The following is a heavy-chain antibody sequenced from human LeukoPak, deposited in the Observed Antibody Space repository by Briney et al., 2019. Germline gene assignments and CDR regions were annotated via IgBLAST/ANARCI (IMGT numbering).Heavy chain of an antibody. J-gene: IGHJ3*02. V-gene: IGHV1-69*01. CDR2: IIPIFGTA. D-gene: IGHD5-24*01. Sequence: KISCKGSGYSFTSYWISWVRQAPGQGLEWMGGIIPIFGTANYAQKFQGRVTITADESTSTAYMELSSLRSEDTAVYYCARGTGWLQRVDAFDIWGQGTMVTVSS. CDR1: GYSFTSYW. CDR3: ARGTGWLQRVDAFDI.